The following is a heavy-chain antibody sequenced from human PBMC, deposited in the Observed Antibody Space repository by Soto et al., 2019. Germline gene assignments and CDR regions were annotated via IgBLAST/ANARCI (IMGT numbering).Heavy chain of an antibody. Sequence: SETLSLTCTVSGGSISSGGYYWSWIRQHPGKGLEWIGYIYYSGSTYYNPSLKSRVTISVDTSKNQFSLKLSYMTAAVTAVYYCAGTVTYYYDSSGYGFDIWGQGTMVTVSS. D-gene: IGHD3-22*01. CDR2: IYYSGST. CDR3: AGTVTYYYDSSGYGFDI. J-gene: IGHJ3*02. V-gene: IGHV4-31*03. CDR1: GGSISSGGYY.